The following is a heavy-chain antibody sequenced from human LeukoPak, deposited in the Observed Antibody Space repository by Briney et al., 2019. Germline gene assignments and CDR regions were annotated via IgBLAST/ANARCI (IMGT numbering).Heavy chain of an antibody. CDR2: IIPILGIA. D-gene: IGHD1-14*01. CDR1: GGTFSSYT. V-gene: IGHV1-69*02. Sequence: SVTVSCKASGGTFSSYTISWVRQAPGQGLEWMGRIIPILGIANYAQKFQGRVTITADKSTSTAYMELSSLRSEDTAVYYCARVNGPPYYYYGMDVWGQGTTVTVSS. CDR3: ARVNGPPYYYYGMDV. J-gene: IGHJ6*02.